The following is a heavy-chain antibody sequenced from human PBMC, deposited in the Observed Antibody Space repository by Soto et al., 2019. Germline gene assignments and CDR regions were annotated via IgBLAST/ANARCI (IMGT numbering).Heavy chain of an antibody. Sequence: SETLSLTCAVSGGSISSSNWWSWVRQPPGKGLEWIGEIYHSGSTNYNPSLKSRVTISVDKSKNQFSLKLSSVTAADTAVYYCARGEGYCSSTSCYNAYYYYYGMDVWGQGTTVTVSS. D-gene: IGHD2-2*02. V-gene: IGHV4-4*02. CDR1: GGSISSSNW. CDR2: IYHSGST. J-gene: IGHJ6*02. CDR3: ARGEGYCSSTSCYNAYYYYYGMDV.